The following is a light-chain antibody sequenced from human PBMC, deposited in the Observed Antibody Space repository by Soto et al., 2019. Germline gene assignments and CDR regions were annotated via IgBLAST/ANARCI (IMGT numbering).Light chain of an antibody. Sequence: DIQMTQSPSTLSASVGDRVNITCRAGQSISGWLAWYQQKPGKAPNLLIYKASSLKSGVPSRFSGSGSGTEYTLTISSLQPDDFATYYCQQYNSYPLTFGGGTKVEI. CDR3: QQYNSYPLT. V-gene: IGKV1-5*03. CDR1: QSISGW. J-gene: IGKJ4*01. CDR2: KAS.